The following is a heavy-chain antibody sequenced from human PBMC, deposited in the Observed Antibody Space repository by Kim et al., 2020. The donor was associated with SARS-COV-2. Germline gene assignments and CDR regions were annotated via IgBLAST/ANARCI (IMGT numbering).Heavy chain of an antibody. V-gene: IGHV4-59*13. D-gene: IGHD2-2*01. Sequence: SETLSLTCTLSGGSITNYYYNWIRQLPGKELEWMGYIFYSGTTNYNPSLKSRATISLDTSKNQFSLKLTSVTVADTAVYFCARGGTNQLAQVWGQGTLDT. CDR2: IFYSGTT. J-gene: IGHJ4*02. CDR3: ARGGTNQLAQV. CDR1: GGSITNYY.